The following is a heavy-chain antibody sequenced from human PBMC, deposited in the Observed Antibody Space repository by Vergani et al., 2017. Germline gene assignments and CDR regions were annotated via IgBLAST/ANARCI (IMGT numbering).Heavy chain of an antibody. CDR2: LFYGATA. D-gene: IGHD3-22*01. CDR3: ARDPEYYYDSSGYYSFDY. Sequence: QVQLQESGPGLVKPSETLSLTCTVSGDSISSRNCYWGWIRQPPGKGLEWIGSLFYGATAYYNPSLESRVIISIVTSKNQFSLRLSSVTAADTAVYYCARDPEYYYDSSGYYSFDYWGQGTLVTVSS. CDR1: GDSISSRNCY. V-gene: IGHV4-39*02. J-gene: IGHJ4*02.